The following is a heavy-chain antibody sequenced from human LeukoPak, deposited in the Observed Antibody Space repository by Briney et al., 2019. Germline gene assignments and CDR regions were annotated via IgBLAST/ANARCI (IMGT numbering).Heavy chain of an antibody. CDR1: GGSISSGGYY. J-gene: IGHJ5*02. V-gene: IGHV4-31*03. D-gene: IGHD2-15*01. CDR3: AGGSGPWGWFDP. Sequence: SETLSLTCTVSGGSISSGGYYWSWIRQHPGKGLEWIGYIYYSGSTYYNPSLKSRVTISVDTSKNQFSLKLSSVTAADTAVYYCAGGSGPWGWFDPWGQGTLVTVSS. CDR2: IYYSGST.